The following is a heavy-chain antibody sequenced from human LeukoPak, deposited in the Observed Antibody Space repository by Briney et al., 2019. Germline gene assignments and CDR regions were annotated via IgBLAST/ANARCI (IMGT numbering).Heavy chain of an antibody. CDR3: ARDEGYGYYYFDY. J-gene: IGHJ4*02. Sequence: GGSLRLSCAASGFAFSDCTMNWVRQAPGKGLEWVSSISSSSNYIYYADSVKGRFTISRDNAKNSLYLQMNSLRAEDTAVYYCARDEGYGYYYFDYWGQGTLVTVSS. CDR1: GFAFSDCT. V-gene: IGHV3-21*01. CDR2: ISSSSNYI. D-gene: IGHD5-18*01.